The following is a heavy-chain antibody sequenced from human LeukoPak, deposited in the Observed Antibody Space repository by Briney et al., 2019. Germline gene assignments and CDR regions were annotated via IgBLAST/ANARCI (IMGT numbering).Heavy chain of an antibody. Sequence: PSETLSLTCTVSGGSISSYYWSWIRQPPGKGLEWIGYIYYSGSTNYNPSLKSRVTISVDTSKNQFSLKLSSATAADTAVYYCARASLSSGWYYWGQGTLVTVSS. J-gene: IGHJ4*02. CDR3: ARASLSSGWYY. V-gene: IGHV4-59*01. CDR1: GGSISSYY. D-gene: IGHD6-19*01. CDR2: IYYSGST.